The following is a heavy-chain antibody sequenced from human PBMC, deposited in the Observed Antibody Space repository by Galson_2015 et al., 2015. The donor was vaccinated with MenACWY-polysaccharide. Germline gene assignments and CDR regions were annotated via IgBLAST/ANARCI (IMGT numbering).Heavy chain of an antibody. CDR3: ARECSRIVFHAADT. D-gene: IGHD2-15*01. CDR2: IQYDAVYK. CDR1: TVTFRGSG. V-gene: IGHV3-33*01. Sequence: SLRLSCAASTVTFRGSGMHWVRQAPGKGLEWVAVIQYDAVYKQYLDSVKGRFSVSRDNSKSTLYLEMNNLRAEDTALYYCARECSRIVFHAADTWGQGTMVIVSS. J-gene: IGHJ3*02.